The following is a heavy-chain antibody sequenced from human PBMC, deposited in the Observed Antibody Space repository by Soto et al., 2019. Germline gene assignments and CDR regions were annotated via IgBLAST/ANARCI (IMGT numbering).Heavy chain of an antibody. J-gene: IGHJ4*02. CDR3: ARGFVETAMAFDY. D-gene: IGHD5-18*01. Sequence: QVQLQESGPGLVKPSQTLSLACSVSGASISSGGYFWSWIRQLPGKGLEWIGYIHYSGSTYYNPSLKSRVVMSMDTSKNDFSLKLNSVTAADMAVFYCARGFVETAMAFDYWGQGALVTVSS. V-gene: IGHV4-31*03. CDR1: GASISSGGYF. CDR2: IHYSGST.